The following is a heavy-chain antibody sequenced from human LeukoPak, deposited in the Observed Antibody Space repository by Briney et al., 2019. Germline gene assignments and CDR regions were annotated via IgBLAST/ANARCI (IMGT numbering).Heavy chain of an antibody. J-gene: IGHJ4*02. CDR1: GYTFTSYG. Sequence: GASVKVSCKASGYTFTSYGISWVRQAPGQGLEWMGRISAYNGNTNYAQKVQGRVTLTTETSTSTAYMELRRLRSDDTAVYYCARDRQLGSSGYYAAYWGQGTLVTVSS. CDR2: ISAYNGNT. D-gene: IGHD3-22*01. CDR3: ARDRQLGSSGYYAAY. V-gene: IGHV1-18*01.